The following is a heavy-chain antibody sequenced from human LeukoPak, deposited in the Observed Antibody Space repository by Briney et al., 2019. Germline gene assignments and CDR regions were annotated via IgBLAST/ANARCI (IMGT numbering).Heavy chain of an antibody. J-gene: IGHJ4*02. D-gene: IGHD3-10*01. CDR1: GFTFRTYA. V-gene: IGHV3-23*01. Sequence: GGSLRLSCAASGFTFRTYAMSWVRQAPGKGLEWVSSIRSSGESTYYADSVKGRFTISRDNSRNTVFLQMKSLTAEDTAVYYCAKEVRESAWFYFDYWGQGTLATVSS. CDR2: IRSSGEST. CDR3: AKEVRESAWFYFDY.